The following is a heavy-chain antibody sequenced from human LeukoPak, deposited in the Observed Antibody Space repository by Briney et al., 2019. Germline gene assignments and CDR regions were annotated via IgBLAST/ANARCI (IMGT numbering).Heavy chain of an antibody. J-gene: IGHJ4*02. V-gene: IGHV3-48*03. CDR2: ITTTGDRI. Sequence: PGGSLRLSCIASGFSFSRYEMNWVCQAPGKGLEWIAYITTTGDRIQYADSVKGRFTISRDNTKNSLYLQLNSLRADDTALYYCVRDTKDYWGQGTLVTVSS. CDR3: VRDTKDY. D-gene: IGHD2-8*01. CDR1: GFSFSRYE.